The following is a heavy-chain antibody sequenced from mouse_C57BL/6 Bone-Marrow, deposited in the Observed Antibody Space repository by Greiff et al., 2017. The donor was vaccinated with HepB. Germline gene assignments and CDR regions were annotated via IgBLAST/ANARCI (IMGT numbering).Heavy chain of an antibody. CDR2: SRNKANDYTT. J-gene: IGHJ4*01. V-gene: IGHV7-1*01. CDR3: ARDADYGSSYAMDY. Sequence: DVQLVESGGGLVQSGRSLRLSCATSGFTFSDFYMEWVRQAPGKGLEWIAASRNKANDYTTEYSASVKGRFIVSRDTSQSILYLQMNALRAEDTAIYYCARDADYGSSYAMDYWGQGTSVTVSS. CDR1: GFTFSDFY. D-gene: IGHD1-1*01.